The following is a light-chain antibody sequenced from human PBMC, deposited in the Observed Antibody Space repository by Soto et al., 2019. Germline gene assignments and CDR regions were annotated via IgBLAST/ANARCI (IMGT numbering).Light chain of an antibody. CDR1: SSDVGGYDY. J-gene: IGLJ1*01. Sequence: QSVLTQPASVPGSPGQSITISCTGTSSDVGGYDYVSWYQLHPGKAPKLMIFEVSNRPSGVSYRFSGSKSGNTASLTISGLQVEDEADYFCSSYSISTAYLFGTGTKVTVL. CDR2: EVS. V-gene: IGLV2-14*01. CDR3: SSYSISTAYL.